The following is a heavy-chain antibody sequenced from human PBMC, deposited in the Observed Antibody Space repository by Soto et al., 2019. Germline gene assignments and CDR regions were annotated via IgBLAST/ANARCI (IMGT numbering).Heavy chain of an antibody. CDR2: ISAYNGNT. CDR3: ARDSRIYDRSGLLFDY. CDR1: GYTFTTYG. J-gene: IGHJ4*01. Sequence: ASVKVSCKASGYTFTTYGISWVRQAPGQGLEWMGWISAYNGNTDYAQKFQGRVTMTTDTSTSTVYMELRSLRSDDTAVYYCARDSRIYDRSGLLFDYWG. V-gene: IGHV1-18*01. D-gene: IGHD3-22*01.